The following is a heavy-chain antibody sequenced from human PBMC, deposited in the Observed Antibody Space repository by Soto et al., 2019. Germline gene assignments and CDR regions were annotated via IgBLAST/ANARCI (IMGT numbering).Heavy chain of an antibody. CDR2: MNPNSGNT. J-gene: IGHJ4*02. V-gene: IGHV1-8*01. CDR1: GYTFTSYD. CDR3: ARASRGYDTEYYFDY. D-gene: IGHD5-12*01. Sequence: QVQLVQSGDEVKKPGASVKGSCKASGYTFTSYDINWVRQATGQVLEWMGWMNPNSGNTGYAQKFQGRVTMTRNTSISTAYMELSSLRSEDMAVYYCARASRGYDTEYYFDYWGQGTLVTVSS.